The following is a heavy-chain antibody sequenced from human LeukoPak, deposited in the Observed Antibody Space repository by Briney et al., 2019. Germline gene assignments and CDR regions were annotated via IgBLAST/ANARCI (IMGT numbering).Heavy chain of an antibody. J-gene: IGHJ4*02. CDR2: ISSSSSYT. V-gene: IGHV3-11*05. D-gene: IGHD6-13*01. CDR3: ARDRCWCSSSWYAFDY. Sequence: GGSLRLSCGASGFTFSDYYMSWIRQAPGKGLEWVSYISSSSSYTNYADSVKGRFTISRDNAKNSLYLQMNSLRAEDTAVYYCARDRCWCSSSWYAFDYWGQGTLVTVSS. CDR1: GFTFSDYY.